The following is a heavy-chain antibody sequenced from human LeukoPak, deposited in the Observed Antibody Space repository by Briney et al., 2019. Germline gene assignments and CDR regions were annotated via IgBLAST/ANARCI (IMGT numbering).Heavy chain of an antibody. CDR1: GFTFSSYS. J-gene: IGHJ4*02. Sequence: GSLRLSCAASGFTFSSYSMNWVRQAPGKGLEWVSSISSSSSYIYYADSVKGRFTISRDNAKNSLYLQMNSLRAEDTAVYYCARSEYSYGYFDYWGQGTLVTVSS. V-gene: IGHV3-21*01. D-gene: IGHD5-18*01. CDR2: ISSSSSYI. CDR3: ARSEYSYGYFDY.